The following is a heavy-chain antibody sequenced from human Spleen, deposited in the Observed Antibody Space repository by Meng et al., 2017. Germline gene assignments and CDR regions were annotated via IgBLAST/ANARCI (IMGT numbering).Heavy chain of an antibody. D-gene: IGHD6-19*01. CDR1: GFSFTSYW. CDR3: ARQETSGFLDY. Sequence: GGSLRLSCKGSGFSFTSYWIAWVRQMPGKGLEWMGVIYLGDSDTRYSPSFQGQVTISADKSTNTAYLQWSSLKASDTAMFYCARQETSGFLDYWGQGTLVTVSS. CDR2: IYLGDSDT. V-gene: IGHV5-51*01. J-gene: IGHJ4*02.